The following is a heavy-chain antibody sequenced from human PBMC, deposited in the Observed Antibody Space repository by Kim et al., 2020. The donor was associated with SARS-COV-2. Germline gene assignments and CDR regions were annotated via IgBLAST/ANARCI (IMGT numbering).Heavy chain of an antibody. CDR3: GTGGYAADRSPYYYYYGMDV. J-gene: IGHJ6*02. CDR1: GYTFTSYA. D-gene: IGHD5-12*01. Sequence: ASVKVSCKASGYTFTSYAMNWVRQAPGQGLEWMGWINTNTGNPTYAQGFTGRFVFSLDTSVSTAYLQISSLKAEDTAVYYCGTGGYAADRSPYYYYYGMDVWGQGTTVTVSS. V-gene: IGHV7-4-1*02. CDR2: INTNTGNP.